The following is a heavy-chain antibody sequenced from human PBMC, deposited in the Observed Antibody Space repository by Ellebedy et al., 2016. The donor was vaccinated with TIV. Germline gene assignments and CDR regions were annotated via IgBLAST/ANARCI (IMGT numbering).Heavy chain of an antibody. CDR2: ISGSGGST. D-gene: IGHD3-9*01. V-gene: IGHV3-23*01. J-gene: IGHJ4*02. CDR3: AKGYDIVTGYSR. CDR1: GFTFSSYA. Sequence: GGSLRLXXAASGFTFSSYAMSWVRQAPGKGLEWVSAISGSGGSTYYSDSVKGRFTISRDNSKNTLYLQMNSLRAEDTAVYYCAKGYDIVTGYSRWGQGTLVTVSS.